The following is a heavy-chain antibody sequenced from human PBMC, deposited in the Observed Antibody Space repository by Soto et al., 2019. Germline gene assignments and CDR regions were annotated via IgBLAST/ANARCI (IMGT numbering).Heavy chain of an antibody. J-gene: IGHJ3*02. D-gene: IGHD3-3*01. CDR2: IYHSGST. Sequence: QVQLQESGPGLVKPSGTLSLTCAVSGGSISSSNWWSWVRQPPGKGLEWVGEIYHSGSTNYNPSLKSRVTISVDKSKNQFSLKLSSVTAADTAVYYCARSVPPIDDFWSGSPAAFDIWGQGTMVTVSS. CDR1: GGSISSSNW. V-gene: IGHV4-4*02. CDR3: ARSVPPIDDFWSGSPAAFDI.